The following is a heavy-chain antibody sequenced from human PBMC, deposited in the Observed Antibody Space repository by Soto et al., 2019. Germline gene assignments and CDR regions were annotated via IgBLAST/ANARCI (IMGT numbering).Heavy chain of an antibody. CDR1: GGSISSSSYY. Sequence: QLQLQESGPGLVKPSETLSLTCTVSGGSISSSSYYWGWIRQPPGKGLEWIGSIYYSGSTYYNPSLKSRVTISVDTSKNQFSRKLSSVTAADTAVYYCASYNWGWRVDYWGQGTLVTVSS. CDR3: ASYNWGWRVDY. J-gene: IGHJ4*02. CDR2: IYYSGST. V-gene: IGHV4-39*01. D-gene: IGHD1-20*01.